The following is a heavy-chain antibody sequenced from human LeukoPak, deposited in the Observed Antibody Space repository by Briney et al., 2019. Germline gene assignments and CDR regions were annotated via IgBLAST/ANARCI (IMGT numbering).Heavy chain of an antibody. Sequence: QAAESMTLSCAASGFTFSSYAMSWVRQAPEKGLEWVSAISGSGGSTYYADSVKGRFTISRDNSKNTLYLQMNSLRAEDTAVYYCAKPTEAVVVIPPDYWGQGTLVTVSS. CDR3: AKPTEAVVVIPPDY. CDR2: ISGSGGST. J-gene: IGHJ4*02. V-gene: IGHV3-23*01. D-gene: IGHD3-22*01. CDR1: GFTFSSYA.